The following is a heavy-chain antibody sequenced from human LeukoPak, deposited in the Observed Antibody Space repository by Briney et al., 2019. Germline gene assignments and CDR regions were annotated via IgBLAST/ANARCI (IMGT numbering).Heavy chain of an antibody. V-gene: IGHV4-59*01. D-gene: IGHD6-6*01. CDR2: IYYSGST. J-gene: IGHJ5*02. CDR3: ASVIAARRPWRFDP. Sequence: SATLYLTXTVSGGSFSSYYWSWIRQPPGKGLEWIGYIYYSGSTKHNPSLKSRVTISVATSKNQFSLKLSSGTAADTAVYYCASVIAARRPWRFDPWGQGTLVTVSS. CDR1: GGSFSSYY.